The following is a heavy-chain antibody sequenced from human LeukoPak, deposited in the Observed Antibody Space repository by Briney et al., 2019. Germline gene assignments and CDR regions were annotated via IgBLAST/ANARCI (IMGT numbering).Heavy chain of an antibody. CDR3: ARGDTAMVFDY. D-gene: IGHD5-18*01. V-gene: IGHV4-30-4*08. CDR2: IYYSGST. CDR1: GGSISSSSYY. J-gene: IGHJ4*02. Sequence: SETLSLTCTVSGGSISSSSYYWGWIRQPPGKGLEWIGYIYYSGSTYYNPSLKSRVTISVDTSKNQFSLKLSSVTAADTAVYYCARGDTAMVFDYWGQGTLVTVSS.